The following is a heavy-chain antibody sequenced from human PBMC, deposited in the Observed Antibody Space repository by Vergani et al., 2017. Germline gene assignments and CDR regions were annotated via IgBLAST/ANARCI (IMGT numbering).Heavy chain of an antibody. V-gene: IGHV4-4*07. D-gene: IGHD1-26*01. CDR3: ARDSSRSQNYYYYGMAV. J-gene: IGHJ6*02. CDR2: IYTSGST. CDR1: GGSISSYY. Sequence: QVQLQESGPGLVKPSETLSLTCTVSGGSISSYYWSWIRQPAGKGLEWIGRIYTSGSTNYNPSLKSRVTMSVDTSKNQFSLKLSSVTAADTSVYYCARDSSRSQNYYYYGMAVGGQGTTVTVSS.